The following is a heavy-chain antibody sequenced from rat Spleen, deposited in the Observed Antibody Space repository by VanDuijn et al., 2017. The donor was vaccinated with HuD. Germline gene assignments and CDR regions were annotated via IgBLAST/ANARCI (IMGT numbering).Heavy chain of an antibody. D-gene: IGHD1-7*01. CDR2: ITYDGSGT. CDR1: GFTFSDYF. V-gene: IGHV5-7*01. J-gene: IGHJ3*01. Sequence: EVKLVESGGGLVQPGRSLKLSCAASGFTFSDYFMAWVRQAPTKGLEWVATITYDGSGTYYRDSVKGRFTISRDNAKTTLYLQMDSLRSEDTATYYCARPSYGYPFAYWGQGTLVTVSS. CDR3: ARPSYGYPFAY.